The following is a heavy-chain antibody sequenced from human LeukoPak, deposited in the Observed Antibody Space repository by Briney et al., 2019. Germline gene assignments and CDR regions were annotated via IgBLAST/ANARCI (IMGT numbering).Heavy chain of an antibody. D-gene: IGHD3-10*01. V-gene: IGHV3-23*01. CDR1: RFTFSTYA. J-gene: IGHJ3*02. CDR3: AKDRPLGSYDAFDI. CDR2: IIGNAGRT. Sequence: GGSLRLSCAASRFTFSTYAMNWVRQAPGKGLDWVAGIIGNAGRTYYADSVKGRFTISRDNSKDTLYLQMNGLRAEDTAVYYCAKDRPLGSYDAFDIWGQGTMVTVSS.